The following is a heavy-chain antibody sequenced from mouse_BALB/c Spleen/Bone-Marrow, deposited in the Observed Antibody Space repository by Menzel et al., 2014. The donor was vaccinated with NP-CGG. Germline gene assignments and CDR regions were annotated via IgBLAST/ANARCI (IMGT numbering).Heavy chain of an antibody. J-gene: IGHJ2*01. CDR2: INSNGGST. CDR3: ARDYDYDY. Sequence: EVKLVESGGGLVQPGGSLKLSCAASGFTFSSYGMSWVRQTPDKRLELVATINSNGGSTYYPDSVKGRFTISRDNAKNTLDLQMSSLKSEDTAMYYCARDYDYDYWGQGTTHTVSS. V-gene: IGHV5-6-3*01. CDR1: GFTFSSYG. D-gene: IGHD2-4*01.